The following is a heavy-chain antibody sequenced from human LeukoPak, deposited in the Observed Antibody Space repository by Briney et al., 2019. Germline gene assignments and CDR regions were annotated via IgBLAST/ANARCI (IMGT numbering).Heavy chain of an antibody. Sequence: GGSLSLSCAASGFTFSGYAMSWVRQAPGKGLEWVSAISGSGGSTYYADSVKGRFTISRDNSKNTLYLQMNSLRAEDTAVYYCAKLEVRDYTDDYWGQGTLVTVSS. D-gene: IGHD4-11*01. CDR1: GFTFSGYA. CDR3: AKLEVRDYTDDY. V-gene: IGHV3-23*01. CDR2: ISGSGGST. J-gene: IGHJ4*02.